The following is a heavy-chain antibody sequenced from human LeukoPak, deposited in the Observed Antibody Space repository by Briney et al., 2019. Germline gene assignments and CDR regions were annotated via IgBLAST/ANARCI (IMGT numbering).Heavy chain of an antibody. V-gene: IGHV4-59*01. CDR2: IFDNRNT. CDR1: GGSISSYY. CDR3: ARDYYGSGKGWFDP. Sequence: SETLSLTCTVSGGSISSYYWSWIRQPPGKGLEWIGYIFDNRNTKYNPSLKSRVSLSLDTSKNEFSLNLSSVTAADTAVYYCARDYYGSGKGWFDPWGQGTLVTVSS. D-gene: IGHD3-10*01. J-gene: IGHJ5*02.